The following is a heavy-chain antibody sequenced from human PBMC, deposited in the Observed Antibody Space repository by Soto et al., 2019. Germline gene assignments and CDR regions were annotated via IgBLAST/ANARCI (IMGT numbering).Heavy chain of an antibody. CDR2: ISSSSSYI. CDR1: GFTFSSYS. Sequence: EVQLVESGGGLVKPGGSLRLSCAASGFTFSSYSMNWVRQAPGKGLEWVSSISSSSSYIYYADSVKGRFTISRDNAKNSLYLQMNSLRAEDTAVYYCARDTRSEYGAYAFDIWGQGTMVTVSS. CDR3: ARDTRSEYGAYAFDI. D-gene: IGHD4-17*01. V-gene: IGHV3-21*01. J-gene: IGHJ3*02.